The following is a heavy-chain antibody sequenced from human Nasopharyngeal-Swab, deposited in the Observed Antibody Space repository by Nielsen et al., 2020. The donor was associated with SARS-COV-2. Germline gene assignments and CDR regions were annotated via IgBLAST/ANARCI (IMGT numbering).Heavy chain of an antibody. CDR1: GYSFTSYW. CDR3: AMFSTVAGTYQLDY. J-gene: IGHJ4*02. CDR2: IYPGDSDN. V-gene: IGHV5-51*01. D-gene: IGHD6-19*01. Sequence: GASLKLSCKGSGYSFTSYWIGWVRQMPGKGLEWMGIIYPGDSDNRYSPSFQGQVTISADKSISTAYLQWSSLKASDTAMYYCAMFSTVAGTYQLDYWGQGTLVTVSS.